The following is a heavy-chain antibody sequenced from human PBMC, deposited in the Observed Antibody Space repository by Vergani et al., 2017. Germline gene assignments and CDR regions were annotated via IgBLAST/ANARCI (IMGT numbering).Heavy chain of an antibody. J-gene: IGHJ3*01. V-gene: IGHV5-51*01. Sequence: EKQLVQSGSETKKPGESLKISCQAFRSIFSNFWIGWVRQRPGGVLEWMGIIYPGDSEVKSNPTFRGQVIFSVDTSVTTAYLQWRRLQASDTATYFCASGGHGSENGGALQLWGQGTIITVSS. CDR1: RSIFSNFW. CDR3: ASGGHGSENGGALQL. D-gene: IGHD3-10*01. CDR2: IYPGDSEV.